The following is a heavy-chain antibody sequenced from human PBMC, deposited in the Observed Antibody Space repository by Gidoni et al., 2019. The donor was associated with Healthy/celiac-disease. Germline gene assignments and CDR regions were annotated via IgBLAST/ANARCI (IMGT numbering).Heavy chain of an antibody. Sequence: QVQLVQSGAEVKKPGASVKVSCKASGYTFTSYYMHWVRQAPGQGLEWMGIINPSGGSTSYAQKFQGRVTMTRDTSTSTVYMELSSLRSEDTAVYYCARDRPIGGFGELVGYYYGMDVWGQGTTVTVSS. CDR2: INPSGGST. J-gene: IGHJ6*02. D-gene: IGHD3-10*01. CDR3: ARDRPIGGFGELVGYYYGMDV. V-gene: IGHV1-46*01. CDR1: GYTFTSYY.